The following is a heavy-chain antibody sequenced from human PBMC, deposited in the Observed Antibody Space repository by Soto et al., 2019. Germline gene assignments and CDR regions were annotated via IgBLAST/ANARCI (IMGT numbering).Heavy chain of an antibody. V-gene: IGHV4-59*01. CDR2: IYYSGST. J-gene: IGHJ4*02. CDR1: GGSISSYY. CDR3: ARGQQWLPTDFDY. Sequence: SETLSLTCIVSGGSISSYYWSWIRQPPGKGLEWIGYIYYSGSTNYNPSLKSRVTISVDTSKNQFSLKLSSVTAADTAVYYCARGQQWLPTDFDYWGQGTLVTVSS. D-gene: IGHD6-19*01.